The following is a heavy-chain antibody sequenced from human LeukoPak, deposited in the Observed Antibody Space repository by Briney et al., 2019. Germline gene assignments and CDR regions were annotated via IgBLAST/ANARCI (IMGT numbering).Heavy chain of an antibody. CDR2: IYYSGST. CDR3: ARDNVAAGSNWFDP. Sequence: SETLSLTCTVSGGSTSSYYWSWIRQPPGKGLEWIGYIYYSGSTNYNPSLKSRVTISVDTSKNQFSLKLSSVTAADTAVYYCARDNVAAGSNWFDPWGQGTLVTVSS. V-gene: IGHV4-59*01. CDR1: GGSTSSYY. J-gene: IGHJ5*02. D-gene: IGHD6-13*01.